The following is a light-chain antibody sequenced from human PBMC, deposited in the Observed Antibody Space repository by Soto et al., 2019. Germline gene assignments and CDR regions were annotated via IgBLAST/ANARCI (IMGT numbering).Light chain of an antibody. CDR1: QSITNY. V-gene: IGKV1-39*01. Sequence: DIQMTQSPSSLSASVGDTVTITCRASQSITNYLTWFQQKPGKAPSLIIFAADNLQDGVPSRFSGSGSGRDFSLTISSLQPEDFATYYCQQSYDMPWTFGQGTKVEIK. J-gene: IGKJ1*01. CDR2: AAD. CDR3: QQSYDMPWT.